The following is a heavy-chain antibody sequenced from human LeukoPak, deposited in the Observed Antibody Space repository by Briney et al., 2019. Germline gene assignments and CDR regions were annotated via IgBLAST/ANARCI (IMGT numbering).Heavy chain of an antibody. CDR2: TFHNGDT. CDR3: ARGAGGPDY. Sequence: PSETLSLTCTVSGYSISSGYYWGWIRQPPGKGLELIVYTFHNGDTNYNPSLESRLTISVDTSKNDFSLRMTSVTAADTAIYYCARGAGGPDYWGPGTLVTVSS. V-gene: IGHV4-61*03. D-gene: IGHD3-16*01. J-gene: IGHJ4*02. CDR1: GYSISSGYY.